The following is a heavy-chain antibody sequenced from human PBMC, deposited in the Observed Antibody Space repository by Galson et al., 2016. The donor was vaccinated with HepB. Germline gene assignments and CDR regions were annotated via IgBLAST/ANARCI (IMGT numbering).Heavy chain of an antibody. D-gene: IGHD5-24*01. CDR2: ISYDGSSK. V-gene: IGHV3-30-3*01. CDR3: ARVGYDRDGYTMLGYFDL. Sequence: SLRLSCAASGFTFSNYAMHWVRQAPGKGLEWVAVISYDGSSKYYADSVKGRFTISRDNSKNTLYLQMNSLRTEDTAVYYCARVGYDRDGYTMLGYFDLWGRGTLVTVSS. J-gene: IGHJ2*01. CDR1: GFTFSNYA.